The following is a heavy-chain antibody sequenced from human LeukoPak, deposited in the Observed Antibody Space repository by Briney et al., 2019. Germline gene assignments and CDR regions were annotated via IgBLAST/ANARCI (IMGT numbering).Heavy chain of an antibody. J-gene: IGHJ4*02. CDR1: GGTISDSTFY. CDR3: ARQGRYSSD. CDR2: IYYSGNT. Sequence: PSEALSLTCTISGGTISDSTFYWGWIRQTPGKGLEWIGSIYYSGNTYYNPSLNSRVTISVDTSKNQFSLKLTSVTASDTSLYYCARQGRYSSDWGRGTLVAVSS. V-gene: IGHV4-39*01. D-gene: IGHD3-16*02.